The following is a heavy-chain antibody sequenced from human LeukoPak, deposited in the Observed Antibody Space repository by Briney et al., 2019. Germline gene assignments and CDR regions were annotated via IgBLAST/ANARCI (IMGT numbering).Heavy chain of an antibody. CDR1: GFTFSDYY. CDR2: ISGSGSTI. J-gene: IGHJ6*03. D-gene: IGHD6-13*01. Sequence: GGSLRLSCAASGFTFSDYYMSWIRQAPGKGLEWVSYISGSGSTIYYADSVKGRFTISRDNAKNSLYLQMNSLRAEDTAVYYCARDRASIAAAGQAPGGHYYYYYYMDVWGKGTTVTVSS. V-gene: IGHV3-11*04. CDR3: ARDRASIAAAGQAPGGHYYYYYYMDV.